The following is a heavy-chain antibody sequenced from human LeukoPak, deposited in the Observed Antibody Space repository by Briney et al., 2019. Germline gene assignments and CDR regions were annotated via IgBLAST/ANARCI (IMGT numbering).Heavy chain of an antibody. D-gene: IGHD6-6*01. J-gene: IGHJ4*02. V-gene: IGHV3-21*01. CDR2: ITSSSSYI. Sequence: GGSLRLSCAASGFTFSSYSMNWVRQAPGKGLEWVSSITSSSSYIYYADSVKGRFTISRDNSKNTLYLQMNSLRAEDTAVYYCAKDEYSSSPLDYWGQGTLVTVSS. CDR1: GFTFSSYS. CDR3: AKDEYSSSPLDY.